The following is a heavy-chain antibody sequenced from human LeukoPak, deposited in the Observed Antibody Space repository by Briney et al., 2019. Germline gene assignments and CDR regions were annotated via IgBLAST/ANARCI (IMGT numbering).Heavy chain of an antibody. V-gene: IGHV4-39*07. J-gene: IGHJ4*02. CDR2: IYYSGST. D-gene: IGHD5-18*01. CDR3: ARDPIDTAMVTGEGFDY. Sequence: SETLSLTCTVSGGSISSSSYYWGWIRQPPGKGLEWIGSIYYSGSTYYNPSLKSRVTISVDTSKNQFSLKLSSVTAADTAAYYCARDPIDTAMVTGEGFDYWGQGTLVTVSS. CDR1: GGSISSSSYY.